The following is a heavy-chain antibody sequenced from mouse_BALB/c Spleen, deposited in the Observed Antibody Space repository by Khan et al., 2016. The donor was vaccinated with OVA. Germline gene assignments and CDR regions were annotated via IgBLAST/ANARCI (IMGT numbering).Heavy chain of an antibody. Sequence: EVQLQESGPSLVQPSQTLSLTCSVTGDSITSGFWSWIRKFPGNKLEYMGYMIYSGYTYYNPSLKGRFSITRHTSKNQYYLQLNSVTTEDTATYYCASSTYKCAFAYWGQGTLVTVSA. D-gene: IGHD1-3*01. V-gene: IGHV3-8*02. CDR2: MIYSGYT. CDR3: ASSTYKCAFAY. CDR1: GDSITSGF. J-gene: IGHJ3*01.